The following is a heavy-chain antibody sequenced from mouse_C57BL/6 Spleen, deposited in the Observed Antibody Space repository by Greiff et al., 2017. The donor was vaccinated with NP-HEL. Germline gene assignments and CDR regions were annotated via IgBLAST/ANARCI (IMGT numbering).Heavy chain of an antibody. CDR2: INYDGSST. D-gene: IGHD1-1*01. V-gene: IGHV5-16*01. Sequence: EVKLMESEGGLVQPGSSMKLSCTASGFTFSDYYMAWVRQVPEKGLEWFANINYDGSSTYYLDSLKSRFIISRDNAKNILYLQLSSLKSEDTATYYCARGGYGSSFAYWGQGTLVTVSA. CDR1: GFTFSDYY. CDR3: ARGGYGSSFAY. J-gene: IGHJ3*01.